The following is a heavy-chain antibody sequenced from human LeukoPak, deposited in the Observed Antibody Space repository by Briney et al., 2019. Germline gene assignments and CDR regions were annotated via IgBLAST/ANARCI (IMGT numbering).Heavy chain of an antibody. D-gene: IGHD1-1*01. Sequence: ASVKVSCKASGGTFSSSAMSWVRQAPGQGLEWMGGIIPIFGTANYAQKFQGRVTITTDESTSTAYMELSSLRSEDTAAYYCARALPGYDSYHYMDVWGKGTTVTVSS. CDR3: ARALPGYDSYHYMDV. V-gene: IGHV1-69*05. CDR1: GGTFSSSA. CDR2: IIPIFGTA. J-gene: IGHJ6*03.